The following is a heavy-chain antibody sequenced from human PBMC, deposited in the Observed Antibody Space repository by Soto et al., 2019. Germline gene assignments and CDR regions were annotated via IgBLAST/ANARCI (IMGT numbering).Heavy chain of an antibody. Sequence: ASVKVSCKASGYTFTSYYMHWVRQAPGQGLEWMGIINPSAGSTSYAQRFQGRVTLTRDTSTNTVYMELNSLNSQDTAVYFCARGYIGYDYIDNWGQGTQVTVSS. D-gene: IGHD5-12*01. V-gene: IGHV1-46*03. CDR1: GYTFTSYY. CDR3: ARGYIGYDYIDN. J-gene: IGHJ4*02. CDR2: INPSAGST.